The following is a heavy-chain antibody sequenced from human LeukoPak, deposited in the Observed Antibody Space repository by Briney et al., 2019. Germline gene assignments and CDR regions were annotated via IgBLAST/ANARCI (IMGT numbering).Heavy chain of an antibody. J-gene: IGHJ4*02. CDR3: ARGVEPLAANTLAY. CDR1: GFTFRSHG. D-gene: IGHD1-14*01. CDR2: IHADGNSK. Sequence: GGSLRLSCAASGFTFRSHGMHWVRQAPGKGLEWVSFIHADGNSKYYADAVKGRFTIFRDNSKNTLYLEMNSLSPDDTAVYYCARGVEPLAANTLAYWGQGTLVTVSS. V-gene: IGHV3-30*02.